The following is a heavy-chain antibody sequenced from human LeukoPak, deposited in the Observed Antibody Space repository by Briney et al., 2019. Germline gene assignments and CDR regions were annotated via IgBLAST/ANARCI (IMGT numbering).Heavy chain of an antibody. J-gene: IGHJ3*02. CDR1: GGSISSYH. CDR2: IYYSGST. Sequence: SETLSLTCTVSGGSISSYHWSWIRQPPGKGLECIGYIYYSGSTHYNPSLKSRVTISVDTSKNQFYMKLSSVTAADTAVYFCARARNYYDSSDYYYEGDAFDIWGQGTMVTVSS. D-gene: IGHD3-22*01. CDR3: ARARNYYDSSDYYYEGDAFDI. V-gene: IGHV4-59*01.